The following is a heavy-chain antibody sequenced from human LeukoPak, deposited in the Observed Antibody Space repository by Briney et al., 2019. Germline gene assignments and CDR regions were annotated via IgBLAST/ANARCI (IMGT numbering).Heavy chain of an antibody. D-gene: IGHD6-13*01. CDR1: GFTFSSYW. CDR3: ARAGVAALFDY. J-gene: IGHJ4*02. Sequence: GETLSLSCAASGFTFSSYWKSWVRQAPGKGLEWVANIKQDGSEKYYADSVNGRFNISRDNAKNSQYLQMNSLRAEHTCVSYCARAGVAALFDYGGQETLVTVPS. CDR2: IKQDGSEK. V-gene: IGHV3-7*01.